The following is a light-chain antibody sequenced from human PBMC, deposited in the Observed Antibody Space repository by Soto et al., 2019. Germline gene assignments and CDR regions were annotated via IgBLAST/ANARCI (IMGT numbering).Light chain of an antibody. CDR1: SSDVGGYNY. J-gene: IGLJ1*01. Sequence: QSALTQPASVSGSPGQSITISCTGTSSDVGGYNYVSWCQQYPGKAPKLMIFHVSNRPSGVSSRFSGSKSGNSASLTISGLQPEDEADYYCSSYTSTSTYVFGTGTKLTVL. CDR3: SSYTSTSTYV. V-gene: IGLV2-14*01. CDR2: HVS.